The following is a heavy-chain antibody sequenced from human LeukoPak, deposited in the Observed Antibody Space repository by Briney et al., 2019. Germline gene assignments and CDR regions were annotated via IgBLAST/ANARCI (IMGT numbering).Heavy chain of an antibody. V-gene: IGHV3-30-3*01. Sequence: GGSLRLSCAASGFMYSNYAMHWVRQAPGKGLEWVAIISYDESNKYYADSVKGRFTISRDNSKNTLYLQMNSLRAEDTAVYYCASSGYYYGSFDYWGRGTLVTVSS. CDR1: GFMYSNYA. D-gene: IGHD3-22*01. CDR2: ISYDESNK. CDR3: ASSGYYYGSFDY. J-gene: IGHJ4*02.